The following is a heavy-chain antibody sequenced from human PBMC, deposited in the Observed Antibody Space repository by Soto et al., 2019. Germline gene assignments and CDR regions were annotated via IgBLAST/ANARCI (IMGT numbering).Heavy chain of an antibody. D-gene: IGHD1-26*01. V-gene: IGHV1-69*01. J-gene: IGHJ4*02. CDR3: ARGWETVGTTTPFAY. CDR1: GGTFSNYA. CDR2: IIPLFGTP. Sequence: QVQLVQSGAEVKKPGSSVKVSCKASGGTFSNYAINWVRQAPGQGLEWMGGIIPLFGTPNYAQKFQGRVTFTAHQSTSQAYMELRSLRSDDRAVDYCARGWETVGTTTPFAYWGQGTLVTVS.